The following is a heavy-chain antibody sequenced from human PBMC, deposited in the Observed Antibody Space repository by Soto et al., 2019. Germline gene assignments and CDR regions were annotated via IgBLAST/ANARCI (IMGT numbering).Heavy chain of an antibody. V-gene: IGHV4-34*01. Sequence: SETLSLTCAGYGGSFSGYYWSWIRQPPGKGLEWIGEINHSGSTNYNPSLKSRVTISVDTSKNQFSLKLSSVTAADTAVYYCARGRVYYDSSGLHFDYWGQGTLVTVSS. D-gene: IGHD3-22*01. J-gene: IGHJ4*02. CDR1: GGSFSGYY. CDR2: INHSGST. CDR3: ARGRVYYDSSGLHFDY.